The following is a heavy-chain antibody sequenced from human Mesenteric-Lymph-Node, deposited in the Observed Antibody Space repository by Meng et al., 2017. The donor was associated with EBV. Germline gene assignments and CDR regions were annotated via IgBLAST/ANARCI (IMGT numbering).Heavy chain of an antibody. Sequence: RRKESGPGLVKPSEPLSLTCTFSGGSISSSSYYWGWIRQPPGKGLEWIGSIYYSGSTYYNPSLKSRVTISVDTSKNQFSLKLSSVTAADTAVYYCARDLVVAATPDIWWFDPWGQGTLVTVSS. CDR2: IYYSGST. V-gene: IGHV4-39*07. D-gene: IGHD2-15*01. CDR3: ARDLVVAATPDIWWFDP. J-gene: IGHJ5*02. CDR1: GGSISSSSYY.